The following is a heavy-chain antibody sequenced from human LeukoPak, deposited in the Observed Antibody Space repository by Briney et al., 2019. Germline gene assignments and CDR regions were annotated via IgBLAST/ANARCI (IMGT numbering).Heavy chain of an antibody. CDR1: GYTLTELS. Sequence: GASVKVSCKVSGYTLTELSMHWVRQAPGKGLEWTGAFHPEDGETIYAQKFQGRVTMTEDTSTDTAYMELSSLRSEDTAVYYCATFDQDYYDSSGYYSRWGQGTLVTVS. J-gene: IGHJ4*02. V-gene: IGHV1-24*01. CDR2: FHPEDGET. D-gene: IGHD3-22*01. CDR3: ATFDQDYYDSSGYYSR.